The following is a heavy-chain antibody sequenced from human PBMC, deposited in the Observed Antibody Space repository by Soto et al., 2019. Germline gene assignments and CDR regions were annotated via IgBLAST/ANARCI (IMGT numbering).Heavy chain of an antibody. Sequence: GGSLRLSCAASGFTFSSYSMNWVRQAPGKGLEWVSYISSSSSTIYYADSVKGRFTISRDNAKNSLYLQMNSLRAEDTAVYYCARVLYGSGSSPGDYWGQGTLVTVSS. CDR2: ISSSSSTI. CDR1: GFTFSSYS. CDR3: ARVLYGSGSSPGDY. V-gene: IGHV3-48*01. J-gene: IGHJ4*02. D-gene: IGHD3-10*01.